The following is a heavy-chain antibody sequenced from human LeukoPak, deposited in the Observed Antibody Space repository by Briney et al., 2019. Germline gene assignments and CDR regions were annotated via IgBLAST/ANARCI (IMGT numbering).Heavy chain of an antibody. CDR2: IYYSGST. CDR1: GGSISSYY. CDR3: ARASNEREGGDY. D-gene: IGHD4-11*01. V-gene: IGHV4-59*01. J-gene: IGHJ4*02. Sequence: SETLSLTCTASGGSISSYYWSWIRQPPGKGLEWIGYIYYSGSTNYNPSLKSRVTISVDTSKNQFSLKLSSVTAADTAVYYCARASNEREGGDYWGQGTLVTVSS.